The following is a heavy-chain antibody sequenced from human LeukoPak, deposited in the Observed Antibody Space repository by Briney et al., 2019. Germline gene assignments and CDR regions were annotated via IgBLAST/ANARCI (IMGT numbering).Heavy chain of an antibody. V-gene: IGHV3-15*01. D-gene: IGHD3-3*01. CDR3: TTRTAYYDFWSGYYFDY. CDR2: IKSKTDGGTT. J-gene: IGHJ4*02. Sequence: PGGSLRLSCAASGFTFSNAWMSWVRQAPGKGLEWVGRIKSKTDGGTTDYAAPVKGRFTISRDDSKNTLYLQMSSLKTEDTAVYYCTTRTAYYDFWSGYYFDYWGQGTLVTVSS. CDR1: GFTFSNAW.